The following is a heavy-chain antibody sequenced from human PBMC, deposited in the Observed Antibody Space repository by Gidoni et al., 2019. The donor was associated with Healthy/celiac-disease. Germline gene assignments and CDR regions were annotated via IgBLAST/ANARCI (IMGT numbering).Heavy chain of an antibody. CDR1: GFTFISYG. J-gene: IGHJ6*03. Sequence: QVQLVESGGGVVQPGRSLRLSCAASGFTFISYGMHWVRQAPGKGLEWVAVISYDGSNKYYADSVKGRFTISRDNSKNTLYLQMNSLRAEDTAVYYCAKLAGTGYSSSGSDMDVWGKGTTVTVSS. V-gene: IGHV3-30*18. CDR3: AKLAGTGYSSSGSDMDV. D-gene: IGHD6-6*01. CDR2: ISYDGSNK.